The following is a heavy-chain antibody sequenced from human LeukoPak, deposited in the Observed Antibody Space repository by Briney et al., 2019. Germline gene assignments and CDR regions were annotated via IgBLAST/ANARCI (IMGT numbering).Heavy chain of an antibody. J-gene: IGHJ4*02. CDR1: GFTFSSYA. CDR2: ISYDGSNK. V-gene: IGHV3-30-3*01. CDR3: ARDQAHFTMIVVAHLDY. Sequence: HSGGSLRLSCAAPGFTFSSYAMHWVRQAPGKGLEWVAVISYDGSNKYYADSVKGRFTISRDNSKNTLYLQMNSLRAEDTAVYYCARDQAHFTMIVVAHLDYWGQGTLVTVSS. D-gene: IGHD3-22*01.